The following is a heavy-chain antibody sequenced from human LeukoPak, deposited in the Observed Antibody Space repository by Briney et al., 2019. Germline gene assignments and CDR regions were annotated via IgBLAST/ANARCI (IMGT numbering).Heavy chain of an antibody. D-gene: IGHD3-22*01. CDR1: GFTLSAYW. CDR2: IKQDAGEI. Sequence: PGGSLRLSCAASGFTLSAYWMSWVRQLPGKGLEWVANIKQDAGEIRYVDSVKGRLTISRDNARNSLSLQMDSLRAEDTAVYYCVRYYDSTAYNDAFDIWGQGTMVTVSS. CDR3: VRYYDSTAYNDAFDI. V-gene: IGHV3-7*01. J-gene: IGHJ3*02.